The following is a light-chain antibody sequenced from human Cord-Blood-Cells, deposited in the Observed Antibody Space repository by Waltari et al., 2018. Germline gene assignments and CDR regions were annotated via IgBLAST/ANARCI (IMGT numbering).Light chain of an antibody. V-gene: IGKV1-8*01. CDR2: AAS. Sequence: AIRITQSPSSLSASTGDRVTITCRASQGISSYLAWYQQKPGKAPKLLIYAASTLQSGVPSRFSGSGSGTDFTLTISCLQSEDFATYYCQQYYGYPPYTFGQGTKLEIK. J-gene: IGKJ2*01. CDR1: QGISSY. CDR3: QQYYGYPPYT.